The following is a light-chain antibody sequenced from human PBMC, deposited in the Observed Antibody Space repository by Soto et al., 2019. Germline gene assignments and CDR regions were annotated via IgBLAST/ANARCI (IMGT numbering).Light chain of an antibody. CDR1: QGVGGW. CDR2: ATS. Sequence: IQMTQSPSSVSASVGDRVTMTCRASQGVGGWLAWYQQKPGKVPKLLIYATSSLHSGVPSRFSGSGSGTDFTLSISSLQPEDFATYYCQQTHSLPLSFVPGTKVDIK. V-gene: IGKV1-12*01. J-gene: IGKJ3*01. CDR3: QQTHSLPLS.